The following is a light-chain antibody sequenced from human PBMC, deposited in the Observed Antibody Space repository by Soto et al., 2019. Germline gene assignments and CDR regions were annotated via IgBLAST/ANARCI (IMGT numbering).Light chain of an antibody. CDR3: QQYNNWPSIT. Sequence: EIVLTQSPGTLSLSPGERATLSCRASQSVSSSYLAWYQQKPGQAPRLLIYGASIRAPGTPARFSGSGSGTEFTLTISSLQSEDFAVYYCQQYNNWPSITFGQGTRLEIK. CDR1: QSVSSSY. V-gene: IGKV3-15*01. CDR2: GAS. J-gene: IGKJ5*01.